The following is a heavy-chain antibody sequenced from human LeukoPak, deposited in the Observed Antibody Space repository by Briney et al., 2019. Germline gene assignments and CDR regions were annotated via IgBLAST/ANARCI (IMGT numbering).Heavy chain of an antibody. D-gene: IGHD1-26*01. V-gene: IGHV4-59*08. CDR1: GASISSYY. J-gene: IGHJ4*02. Sequence: SETLSLTCAVSGASISSYYWSWIRQPPGKGLEWIEYIEYSGSTNYNPSLKSRVTISVDTSKNQFSLKLSSVTAADTAVYYCARGTGADYWGQGTLVTVSS. CDR3: ARGTGADY. CDR2: IEYSGST.